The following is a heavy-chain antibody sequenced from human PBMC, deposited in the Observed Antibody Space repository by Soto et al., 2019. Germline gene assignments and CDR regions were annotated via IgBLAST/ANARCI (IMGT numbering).Heavy chain of an antibody. CDR1: GFTFSNAW. D-gene: IGHD6-19*01. CDR2: IKSKTDGGTT. J-gene: IGHJ6*02. CDR3: TTDFIAVAELYGMDV. V-gene: IGHV3-15*07. Sequence: EVQLVESGGGLVKPGGSLRLSCAASGFTFSNAWMNWVRQAPGKGLEWVGRIKSKTDGGTTDYAAPVKGRFTISRDDSKNTLYLLMNSLKTEDTAVYYCTTDFIAVAELYGMDVWGQGTTVTVSS.